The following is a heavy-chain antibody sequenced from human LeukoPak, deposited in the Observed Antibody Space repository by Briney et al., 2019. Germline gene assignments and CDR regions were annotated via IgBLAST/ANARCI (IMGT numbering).Heavy chain of an antibody. V-gene: IGHV1-46*01. CDR1: GYTFSSYY. J-gene: IGHJ5*02. D-gene: IGHD2-15*01. CDR3: ARDPGYCSGGSCYYNWFDP. CDR2: INPSGGST. Sequence: ASVKVSCKASGYTFSSYYMHWVRQAPGQGLEGMGIINPSGGSTSYAQKFQGRVTMTRDMSTSTVYMELSSLTSEDTAVYYCARDPGYCSGGSCYYNWFDPWGQGTLVTVSS.